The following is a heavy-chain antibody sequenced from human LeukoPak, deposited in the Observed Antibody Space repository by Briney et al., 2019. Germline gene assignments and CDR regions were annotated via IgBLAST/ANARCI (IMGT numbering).Heavy chain of an antibody. Sequence: SETLSLTCTVSGDSISSYYWGWIRQPPGKGLEWIGSIYYSGSTYYNPSLKSRVTISVDTSKNQFSLKLSSVTAADTAVYYCARVAYGSGSSPYFDYWGQGTLVTVSS. CDR2: IYYSGST. J-gene: IGHJ4*02. CDR3: ARVAYGSGSSPYFDY. D-gene: IGHD3-10*01. CDR1: GDSISSYY. V-gene: IGHV4-39*01.